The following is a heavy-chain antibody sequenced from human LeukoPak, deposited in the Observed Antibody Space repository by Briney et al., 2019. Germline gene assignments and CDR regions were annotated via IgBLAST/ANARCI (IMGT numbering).Heavy chain of an antibody. CDR2: ISSSSYI. J-gene: IGHJ6*03. CDR3: ARDNYMDV. V-gene: IGHV3-21*01. Sequence: TGGSLRLSCVGSGFTFTTYWMSWVRQAPGKGLEWVSSISSSSYIYYADSVKGRFTISRDNAKNSLYLQMNSLRAEDTAVYYCARDNYMDVWGKGTTVTVSS. CDR1: GFTFTTYW.